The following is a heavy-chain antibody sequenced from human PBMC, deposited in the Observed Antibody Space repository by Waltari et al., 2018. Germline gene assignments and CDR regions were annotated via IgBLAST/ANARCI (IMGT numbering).Heavy chain of an antibody. Sequence: EVQLLESGGGLVQPGGSLRLSCLASGFTFSNYAMTWVRQGPGKGLEWFSAISGGGIKTYYADSLKGRFTISRDNSKNTLYLQMNSLRAEDTAVYYCARDKQQLVVDYWGQGTLVTVSS. CDR2: ISGGGIKT. D-gene: IGHD6-13*01. CDR3: ARDKQQLVVDY. J-gene: IGHJ4*02. CDR1: GFTFSNYA. V-gene: IGHV3-23*01.